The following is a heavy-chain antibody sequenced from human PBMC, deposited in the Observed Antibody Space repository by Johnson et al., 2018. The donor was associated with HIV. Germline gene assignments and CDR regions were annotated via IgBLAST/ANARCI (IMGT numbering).Heavy chain of an antibody. CDR2: ISYDGHIK. D-gene: IGHD3-22*01. CDR1: GFTFSSYV. J-gene: IGHJ3*02. V-gene: IGHV3-30*04. CDR3: AKGVDYYDSSPADAFDI. Sequence: QVQLVESGGGLVKPGGSLRLSCAASGFTFSSYVMHWVRQAPGERLEWVAVISYDGHIKYYADSVKGRFTISRDNSKNTLYLQMNSLRAEDTAVYYCAKGVDYYDSSPADAFDIWGQGTMVTVSS.